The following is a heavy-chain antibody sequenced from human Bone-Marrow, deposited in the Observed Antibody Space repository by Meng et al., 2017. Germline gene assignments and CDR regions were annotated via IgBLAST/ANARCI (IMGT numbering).Heavy chain of an antibody. V-gene: IGHV3-9*01. CDR3: AKDGDYYGSGSS. CDR1: GFTFDDYA. Sequence: LSLTCAASGFTFDDYAMHWVRQAPGKGLEWVSGISWNSGSIGYADSVKGRFTISRDNAKNSLYLQMNSLRAEDTALYYCAKDGDYYGSGSSWGQGTLVTVSS. J-gene: IGHJ4*02. CDR2: ISWNSGSI. D-gene: IGHD3-10*01.